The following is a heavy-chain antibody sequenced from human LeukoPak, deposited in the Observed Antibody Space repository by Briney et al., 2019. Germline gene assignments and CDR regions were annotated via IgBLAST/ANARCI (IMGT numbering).Heavy chain of an antibody. V-gene: IGHV3-30*02. CDR3: AKEYTPSSPLGELDS. CDR2: IRHDETNE. J-gene: IGHJ4*02. CDR1: GFSFSSYA. D-gene: IGHD6-6*01. Sequence: QPGGSLRLSCAVSGFSFSSYAMHWVRQAPGKGLEWVAVIRHDETNEYYADSVQGRFTITRDTYKNTLYLQTNSLRAEDTAVYYCAKEYTPSSPLGELDSWGQGTLVTVSS.